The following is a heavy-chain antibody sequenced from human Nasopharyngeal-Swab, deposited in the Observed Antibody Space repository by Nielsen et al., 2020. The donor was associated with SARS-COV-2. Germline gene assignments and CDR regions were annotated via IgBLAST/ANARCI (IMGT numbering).Heavy chain of an antibody. CDR1: GFTFSSYA. D-gene: IGHD6-13*01. J-gene: IGHJ4*02. CDR3: AKAVWVYSSSWYDY. V-gene: IGHV3-23*01. Sequence: GGSLRLSCAASGFTFSSYAMSWVRQAPGKGLEWVSAISGSGGSTYYADSVKGRFTISRDNSKNTLYLQMNSLRAEDTAVYYCAKAVWVYSSSWYDYWGQGTLVTVSS. CDR2: ISGSGGST.